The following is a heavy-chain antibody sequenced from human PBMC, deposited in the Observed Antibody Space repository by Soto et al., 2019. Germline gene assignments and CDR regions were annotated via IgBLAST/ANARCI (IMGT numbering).Heavy chain of an antibody. J-gene: IGHJ4*02. CDR2: ISSSGSTI. V-gene: IGHV3-48*03. CDR1: GFIFSSYE. D-gene: IGHD6-19*01. Sequence: GGSLRLSCVASGFIFSSYEMNWVRQAPGKGLEWVSYISSSGSTIYYADSVQGRFAISRDNAKNSLYLQMNSLRADDTAVYYCARWGSGWYGTNDWGQGTLVTVSS. CDR3: ARWGSGWYGTND.